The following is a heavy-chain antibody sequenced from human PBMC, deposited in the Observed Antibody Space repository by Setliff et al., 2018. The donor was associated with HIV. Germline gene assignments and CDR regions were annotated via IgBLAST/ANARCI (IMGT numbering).Heavy chain of an antibody. Sequence: GGSLRLSCAASGFTLSNTYMAWVRQAPGKRPEWVSTLYGSGDTYHADSVKGRFTLSRDTSKNTMYLQMNSLRHEDTAVYFCARVRLYNTALDSWGPGTLVTVSS. CDR1: GFTLSNTY. CDR3: ARVRLYNTALDS. CDR2: LYGSGDT. J-gene: IGHJ1*01. V-gene: IGHV3-66*02. D-gene: IGHD1-20*01.